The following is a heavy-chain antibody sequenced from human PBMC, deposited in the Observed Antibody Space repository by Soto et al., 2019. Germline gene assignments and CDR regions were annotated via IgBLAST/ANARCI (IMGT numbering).Heavy chain of an antibody. Sequence: ASVKVSCKASGYTFTSYYMHWVRQAPGQGLEWMGIISPSGGSTSYAQKFQGRVTTTRDTSTSTVYMELSSLRSEDTAVYYCARNFPYSSSWSLRNPPYMDVWGQGTTVTVSS. CDR1: GYTFTSYY. CDR2: ISPSGGST. CDR3: ARNFPYSSSWSLRNPPYMDV. D-gene: IGHD6-13*01. V-gene: IGHV1-46*01. J-gene: IGHJ6*02.